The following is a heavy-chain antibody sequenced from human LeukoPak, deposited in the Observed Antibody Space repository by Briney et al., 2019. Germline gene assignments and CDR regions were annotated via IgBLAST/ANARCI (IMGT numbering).Heavy chain of an antibody. J-gene: IGHJ4*02. CDR3: GRGGSSGYDPFDY. CDR1: GGSISSYY. V-gene: IGHV4-59*01. CDR2: IYYSGST. D-gene: IGHD5-12*01. Sequence: PSETLSLTCTVSGGSISSYYWSWIRQPPGKGLEWIGYIYYSGSTDYNPSLKSRVIMSVDTSKNQFSLKLSSVTAADTAVYYCGRGGSSGYDPFDYGGQGTLVTVSS.